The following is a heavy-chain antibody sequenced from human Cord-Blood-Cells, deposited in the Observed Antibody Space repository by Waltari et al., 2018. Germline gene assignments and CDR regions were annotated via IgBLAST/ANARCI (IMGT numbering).Heavy chain of an antibody. CDR2: IYHRGST. V-gene: IGHV4-38-2*02. CDR3: AWSMGDRNAFDI. D-gene: IGHD3-16*01. CDR1: GYSISRGYY. Sequence: QVQLQESGPGLVKPSETLSLTCTVSGYSISRGYYWGWIRQPPGKGLEWIGSIYHRGSTYHNPSLKSRVTISVDTSKNQFSLKLSSVTAADTAVYYCAWSMGDRNAFDIWGQGTMVTVSS. J-gene: IGHJ3*02.